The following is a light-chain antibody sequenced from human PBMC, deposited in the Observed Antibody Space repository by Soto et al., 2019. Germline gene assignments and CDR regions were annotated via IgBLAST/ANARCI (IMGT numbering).Light chain of an antibody. Sequence: QSALTQPASVSGSPGQSITISCTGTSSDVGGYNYVSWYQQYPHKAPKLIIYDVNDRPSGVSSRCSGSKSGNAASLTISGLQAEDEAEYYCSSYTTSDTYVFGSGTKLTVL. CDR1: SSDVGGYNY. V-gene: IGLV2-14*01. CDR3: SSYTTSDTYV. J-gene: IGLJ1*01. CDR2: DVN.